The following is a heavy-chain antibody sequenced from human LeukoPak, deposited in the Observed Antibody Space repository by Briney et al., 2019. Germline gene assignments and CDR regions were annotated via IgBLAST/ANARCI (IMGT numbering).Heavy chain of an antibody. D-gene: IGHD5-12*01. J-gene: IGHJ4*02. Sequence: SETLSLTCAVYGGSFSGYYWSWIRQPPGKGQEWIGEISHSGSTNYNPSLKSRVTISVDTSKNQFSLKLSSVTAADTAVYYCAAQYSGYVRLDYWGQGTLVTVSS. CDR3: AAQYSGYVRLDY. CDR2: ISHSGST. V-gene: IGHV4-34*01. CDR1: GGSFSGYY.